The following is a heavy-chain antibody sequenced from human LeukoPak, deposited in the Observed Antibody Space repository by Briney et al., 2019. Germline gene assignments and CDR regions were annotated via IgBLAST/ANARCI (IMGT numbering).Heavy chain of an antibody. CDR1: GSAFSSYA. Sequence: SVKVSFKASGSAFSSYAISWMRHAPGQGLELMGGIIPIFGTANYAQKFQGRVTITADESTSTAYMELSSLRSEDTAVYYCARVVYYYDSSGGDYWGQGTLVTVSS. V-gene: IGHV1-69*13. D-gene: IGHD3-22*01. CDR3: ARVVYYYDSSGGDY. CDR2: IIPIFGTA. J-gene: IGHJ4*02.